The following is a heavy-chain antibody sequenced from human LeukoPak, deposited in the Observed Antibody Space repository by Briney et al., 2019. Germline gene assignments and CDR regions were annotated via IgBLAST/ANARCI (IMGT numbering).Heavy chain of an antibody. V-gene: IGHV4-34*01. CDR1: GGSFSGYY. J-gene: IGHJ6*04. CDR2: INHSGST. D-gene: IGHD6-6*01. CDR3: ARTSASV. Sequence: PSETLSLTCAVYGGSFSGYYWSWIRQPPGKGLEWIGEINHSGSTNYNPSLKSRVTISVDTSKNQFSLKLSSVTAADTAVYYCARTSASVWGKGTTVTVSS.